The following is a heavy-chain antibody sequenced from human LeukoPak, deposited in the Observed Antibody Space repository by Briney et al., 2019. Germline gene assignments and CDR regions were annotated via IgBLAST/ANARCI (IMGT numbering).Heavy chain of an antibody. CDR3: ARGKYYYGSGSYSFDY. CDR2: IHTSGST. J-gene: IGHJ4*02. Sequence: SETLSLTCTVSGGSISSYYWSWIRQPAGKGLEWIGRIHTSGSTNYNPSLKSRVTISVDTSKNHFSLKLSSVTAADTAVYYCARGKYYYGSGSYSFDYWGQGTLVTVSS. CDR1: GGSISSYY. V-gene: IGHV4-4*07. D-gene: IGHD3-10*01.